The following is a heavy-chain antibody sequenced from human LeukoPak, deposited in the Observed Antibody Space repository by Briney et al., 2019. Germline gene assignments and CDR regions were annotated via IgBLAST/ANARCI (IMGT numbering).Heavy chain of an antibody. D-gene: IGHD6-19*01. J-gene: IGHJ3*02. Sequence: PGGSLRLSCAASGFTFSSYNMNWVRQAPGKGLEWISYISSSTTIYYADSVKGRFTISRDNAKNSLHLQMNSLRAEDTAVYYCARDRKVAGMIDAFDIWGQGTMVTVSS. CDR3: ARDRKVAGMIDAFDI. V-gene: IGHV3-48*01. CDR2: ISSSTTI. CDR1: GFTFSSYN.